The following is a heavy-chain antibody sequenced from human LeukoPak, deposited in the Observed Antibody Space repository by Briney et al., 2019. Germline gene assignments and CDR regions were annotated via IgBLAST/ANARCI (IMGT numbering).Heavy chain of an antibody. CDR3: ARDPTGVLGY. CDR2: IYSDGST. CDR1: GFTVSSNY. V-gene: IGHV3-66*01. D-gene: IGHD1-1*01. Sequence: GGSLRLSCAASGFTVSSNYMSWVRQAPGKGLEWVSVIYSDGSTYYLDSVKGRFTISRDNSKNTLYLQMNSLRAEDTAVYYCARDPTGVLGYWGQGTLVTVSS. J-gene: IGHJ4*02.